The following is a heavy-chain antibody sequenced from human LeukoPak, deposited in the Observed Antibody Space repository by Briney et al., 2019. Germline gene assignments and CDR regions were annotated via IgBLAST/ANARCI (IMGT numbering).Heavy chain of an antibody. CDR2: ISSSSSYI. Sequence: PGGSLRLSCVASGFTFSRHWMSWVRQAPGKGLEWVSSISSSSSYIYYADSVKGRFTISRDNARNSLYLQMNSLRAEDTAVYYCARDYDRLTRKIGRDSLYYYYYYMDVWGKGTTVTVSS. CDR3: ARDYDRLTRKIGRDSLYYYYYYMDV. V-gene: IGHV3-21*01. J-gene: IGHJ6*03. D-gene: IGHD3-16*01. CDR1: GFTFSRHW.